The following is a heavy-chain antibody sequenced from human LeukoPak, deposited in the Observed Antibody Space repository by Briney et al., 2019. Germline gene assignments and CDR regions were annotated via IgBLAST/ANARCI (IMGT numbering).Heavy chain of an antibody. J-gene: IGHJ4*02. CDR2: MNPNSGNT. V-gene: IGHV1-8*01. D-gene: IGHD2-15*01. CDR1: GYTFTSYD. Sequence: ASVKVSCKASGYTFTSYDINWVRQATGQGLEWMVWMNPNSGNTGYAQKFQGRVTMTRNTSISTAYMELSSLRSEDTAVYYCARGRGWRYCSGGSCYGKDYWGQGTLVTVSS. CDR3: ARGRGWRYCSGGSCYGKDY.